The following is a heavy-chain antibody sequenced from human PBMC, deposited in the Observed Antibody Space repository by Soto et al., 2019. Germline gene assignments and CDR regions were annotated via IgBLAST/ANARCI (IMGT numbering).Heavy chain of an antibody. CDR3: ARSRYYGSGSYVEWFDP. CDR1: GGSISSGGYY. Sequence: SETLSLTCTVSGGSISSGGYYWSWIRQHPGKGLEWIGYIYYSGSTYYNPSLKSRVTISVDTSKNQFSLKLSSVTAADTAVYYCARSRYYGSGSYVEWFDPWGQGTLVTVSS. J-gene: IGHJ5*02. CDR2: IYYSGST. V-gene: IGHV4-31*03. D-gene: IGHD3-10*01.